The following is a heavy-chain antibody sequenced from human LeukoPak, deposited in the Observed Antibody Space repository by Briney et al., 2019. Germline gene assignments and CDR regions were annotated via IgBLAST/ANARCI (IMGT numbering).Heavy chain of an antibody. CDR3: ARQSGRATAAQLGHAMDV. V-gene: IGHV4-39*01. J-gene: IGHJ6*02. CDR2: LFYSGTT. D-gene: IGHD6-13*01. CDR1: GGSISSSTYY. Sequence: PSETLSLTCTVSGGSISSSTYYWAWIRQPPGKGLEWIASLFYSGTTKYNPSLKSRVTISADTSKNQFSLRLRSVTASDTAVYYCARQSGRATAAQLGHAMDVWGQGTTVTVSS.